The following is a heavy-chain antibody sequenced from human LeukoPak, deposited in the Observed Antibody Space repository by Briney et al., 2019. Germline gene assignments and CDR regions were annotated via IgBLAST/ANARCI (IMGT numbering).Heavy chain of an antibody. D-gene: IGHD3-10*01. CDR3: ARNFYGSGTFEN. V-gene: IGHV1-8*01. Sequence: ALVKVSCKASGYTFINYDINWVRQATGQGLEWMGWMSPDSGNTGYAQNFQGRVTLTRNTSISTAYMELSSLKSEDTAVYYCARNFYGSGTFENWGQGTLVTVSS. CDR2: MSPDSGNT. J-gene: IGHJ4*02. CDR1: GYTFINYD.